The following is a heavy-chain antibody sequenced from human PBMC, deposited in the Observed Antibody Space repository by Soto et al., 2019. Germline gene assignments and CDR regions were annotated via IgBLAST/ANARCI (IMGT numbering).Heavy chain of an antibody. D-gene: IGHD6-25*01. Sequence: QVHLQESGPGLVKPSETLSLTCTVSGGSISSYYWSWIRQPPGKGLEWIGYVFYTSITKYNPSFQSRATISGDTSRNQFYLNLMSVTAADAAVYYCAKWGAAAGTTWGQGILVNVSP. CDR2: VFYTSIT. CDR1: GGSISSYY. CDR3: AKWGAAAGTT. V-gene: IGHV4-59*01. J-gene: IGHJ4*02.